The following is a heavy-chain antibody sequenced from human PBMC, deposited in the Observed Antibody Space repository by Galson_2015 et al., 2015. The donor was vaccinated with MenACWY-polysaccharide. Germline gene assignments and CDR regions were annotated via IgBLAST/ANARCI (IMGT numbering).Heavy chain of an antibody. V-gene: IGHV1-46*01. D-gene: IGHD3-9*01. J-gene: IGHJ3*02. Sequence: SVKVSCKASEYTFTNFFIHWVRQAPGQGLEWMGQISPTDGTTTYAQKFQGRVTVTRDTSTSTVYMELSSLRSEDSAVFYCARLSDILTGYSHDGGDIWGQGTMVTVSS. CDR1: EYTFTNFF. CDR2: ISPTDGTT. CDR3: ARLSDILTGYSHDGGDI.